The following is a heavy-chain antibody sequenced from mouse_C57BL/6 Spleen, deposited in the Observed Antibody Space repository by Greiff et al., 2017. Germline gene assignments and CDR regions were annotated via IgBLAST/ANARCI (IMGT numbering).Heavy chain of an antibody. Sequence: QVQLKEPGAELVRPGSSVKLSCKASGYTFTSYWMDWVKQRPGQGLEWIGNIYPSDSETHYNQKFKDKATLTVDKSSSTAYMQLSSLTSEDSAVYYCARKGNPNYAMDYWGQGTSVTVSS. J-gene: IGHJ4*01. V-gene: IGHV1-61*01. CDR1: GYTFTSYW. CDR3: ARKGNPNYAMDY. CDR2: IYPSDSET.